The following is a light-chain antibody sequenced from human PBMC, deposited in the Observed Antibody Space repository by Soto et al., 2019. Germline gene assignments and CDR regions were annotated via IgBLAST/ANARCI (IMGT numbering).Light chain of an antibody. CDR1: QSISGW. CDR2: QAS. CDR3: QQYKTYPWT. J-gene: IGKJ1*01. V-gene: IGKV1-5*03. Sequence: DIQMTQSPSTLSASVGDRVTITCRASQSISGWLTWYQQKPGKAPKLLVYQASRLESGVPSRFSGSGYGTDFNLTISSLQPDDFATYYCQQYKTYPWTFGQGTQVEV.